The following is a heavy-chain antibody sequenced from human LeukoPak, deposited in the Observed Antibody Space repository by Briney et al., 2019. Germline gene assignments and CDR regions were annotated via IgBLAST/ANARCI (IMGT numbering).Heavy chain of an antibody. V-gene: IGHV4-31*03. J-gene: IGHJ5*02. Sequence: SQTLSLTCTVSGGSISSGGYYWSWIRQHPGKGLEWIGYIYYSGSTYYNPSLKSRVTISVDTSKNQFSLKLSSVTAADTAVYYCARHSPTLFPFDPWGQGTLVTVSS. D-gene: IGHD2/OR15-2a*01. CDR3: ARHSPTLFPFDP. CDR1: GGSISSGGYY. CDR2: IYYSGST.